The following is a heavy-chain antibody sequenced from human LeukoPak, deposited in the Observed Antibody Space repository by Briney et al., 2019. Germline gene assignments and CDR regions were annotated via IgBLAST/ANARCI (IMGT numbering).Heavy chain of an antibody. V-gene: IGHV3-23*01. J-gene: IGHJ4*02. CDR3: AKISGSYLMAPVDY. D-gene: IGHD1-26*01. Sequence: GGSLRLSCAASGFTFSSYAMSWVRQAPGKGLEGVSAISGSGGSTYYADFVKGRFTISRDNSKNTLYLQMNSLRAEDMAVYYCAKISGSYLMAPVDYWGQGTLVTVSS. CDR2: ISGSGGST. CDR1: GFTFSSYA.